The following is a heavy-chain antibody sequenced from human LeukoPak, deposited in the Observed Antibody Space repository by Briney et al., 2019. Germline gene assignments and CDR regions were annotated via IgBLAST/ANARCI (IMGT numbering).Heavy chain of an antibody. D-gene: IGHD2-2*01. CDR2: FAPEDGKT. V-gene: IGHV1-24*01. J-gene: IGHJ6*03. Sequence: GASVKVSCKVSGYTLTELSIHWVRQAPGQGLEWMGGFAPEDGKTIFAQKFPGRIAMTEDTSTDTAYMELSSLRSEDTAVYYCARSTASCSSTSCYDNYMDVWGKGTTVTVSS. CDR3: ARSTASCSSTSCYDNYMDV. CDR1: GYTLTELS.